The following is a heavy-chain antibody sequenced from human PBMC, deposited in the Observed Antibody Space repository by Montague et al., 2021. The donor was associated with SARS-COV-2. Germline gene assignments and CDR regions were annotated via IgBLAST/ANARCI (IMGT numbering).Heavy chain of an antibody. J-gene: IGHJ6*03. D-gene: IGHD3-9*01. CDR2: IYYSGST. V-gene: IGHV4-59*01. CDR3: ARDSRTDFDWLFPDSGSYYYYMDV. CDR1: GGSISGYY. Sequence: SETLSLTCTVSGGSISGYYWSWIRQPPGKGLEWIGYIYYSGSTNXNPSLKSRVTISVDTSKNQFSPKLSSVTAADTAVYYCARDSRTDFDWLFPDSGSYYYYMDVWGKGTTVTVSS.